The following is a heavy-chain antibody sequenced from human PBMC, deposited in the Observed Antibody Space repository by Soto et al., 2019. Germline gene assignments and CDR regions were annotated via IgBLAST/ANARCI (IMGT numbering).Heavy chain of an antibody. V-gene: IGHV4-59*01. Sequence: PSETLSLTCTVSGGSISSYYWSWIRQPPGKGLEWIGYIYYSGSTNYNPSLKSRVTISVDTSKNQFSLKLSSVTAADTAVYYCAGHAGIAAAAPFDYWGQGTLVTVSS. CDR3: AGHAGIAAAAPFDY. CDR2: IYYSGST. CDR1: GGSISSYY. J-gene: IGHJ4*02. D-gene: IGHD6-13*01.